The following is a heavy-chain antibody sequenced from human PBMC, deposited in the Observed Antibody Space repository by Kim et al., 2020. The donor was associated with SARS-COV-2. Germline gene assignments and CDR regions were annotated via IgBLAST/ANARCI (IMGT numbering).Heavy chain of an antibody. CDR3: ARDLRMGVPHRGATWIFDY. V-gene: IGHV3-21*04. Sequence: GGSLRLSCAASGFTFSSYSMNWVRQAPGKGLEWVSSISSSSSYIYYADSVKGRFTISRDNAKNSLYLQMNSLRAEDTAVYYCARDLRMGVPHRGATWIFDYWGQGTLVTVSS. D-gene: IGHD1-26*01. CDR1: GFTFSSYS. J-gene: IGHJ4*02. CDR2: ISSSSSYI.